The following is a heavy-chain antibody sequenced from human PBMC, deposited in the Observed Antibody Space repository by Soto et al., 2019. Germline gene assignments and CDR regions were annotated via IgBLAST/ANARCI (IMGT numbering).Heavy chain of an antibody. D-gene: IGHD3-16*01. CDR3: AREGPWGSGYYFDH. J-gene: IGHJ4*02. CDR1: GGSISSGGYS. Sequence: QLQLQESGSGLVKPSQTLSLTCAVSGGSISSGGYSWSWIRQPPGKGLEWIGYIYHSGSTYYNPSLKSRVTISVDRSKNQFSLKLSSVTAADTAVYYCAREGPWGSGYYFDHWGQGTLVTVSS. CDR2: IYHSGST. V-gene: IGHV4-30-2*01.